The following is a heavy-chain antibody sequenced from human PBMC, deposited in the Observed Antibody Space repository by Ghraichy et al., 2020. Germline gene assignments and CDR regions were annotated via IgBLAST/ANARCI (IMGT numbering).Heavy chain of an antibody. D-gene: IGHD3-22*01. J-gene: IGHJ4*02. V-gene: IGHV6-1*01. Sequence: SQTLSLTCAISGDSVSSNSAAWNWIRQSPSRGLEWLGRTYYRSKWYNDYAVSVKSRITINPDTSKNQFSLQLNSVTPEDTAVYYCARGGVYYYDSSGYYYVFDYWGQGTLVTVSS. CDR2: TYYRSKWYN. CDR3: ARGGVYYYDSSGYYYVFDY. CDR1: GDSVSSNSAA.